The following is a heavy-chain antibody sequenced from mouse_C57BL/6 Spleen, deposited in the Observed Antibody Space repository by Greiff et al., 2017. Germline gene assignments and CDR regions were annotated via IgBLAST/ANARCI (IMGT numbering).Heavy chain of an antibody. D-gene: IGHD1-1*01. CDR2: ISSGSSTI. Sequence: EVMLVESGGGLVKPGGSLKLSCAVSGFTFSDDGMHWVRQAPEKGLEWVAYISSGSSTIYYADTVKGRFTISRDNAKNTLFLQMTNLRSEDTAMYYCARRATVVGGYAMDYWGQGTSVTVSS. J-gene: IGHJ4*01. CDR3: ARRATVVGGYAMDY. V-gene: IGHV5-17*01. CDR1: GFTFSDDG.